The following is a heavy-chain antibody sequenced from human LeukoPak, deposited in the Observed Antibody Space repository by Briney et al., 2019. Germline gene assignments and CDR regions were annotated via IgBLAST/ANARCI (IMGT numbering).Heavy chain of an antibody. CDR1: GFTFSDYW. J-gene: IGHJ5*02. Sequence: GASLRLSCAASGFTFSDYWMHCVRQVPGKGLVWVSRIKGDGSETNYADSVKGRFTISRDNAKNMLFLQMNSLRVEDTAVYYCVRGQIGVSVIVHWGQGTLVTVSS. CDR2: IKGDGSET. D-gene: IGHD3-22*01. CDR3: VRGQIGVSVIVH. V-gene: IGHV3-74*01.